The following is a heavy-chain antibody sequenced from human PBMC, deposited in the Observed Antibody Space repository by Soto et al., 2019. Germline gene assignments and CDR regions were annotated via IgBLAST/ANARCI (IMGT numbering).Heavy chain of an antibody. CDR3: AKGTKYCSSGVCSVFDY. D-gene: IGHD2-8*01. CDR2: INWNSGNI. V-gene: IGHV3-9*01. J-gene: IGHJ4*02. Sequence: VQVAESGGGSVQPGWSLRLSCEASGFNFDEYAMHWVREAPGKGLEWVSSINWNSGNIGYADSVRGRFTISRDNAKNSLYLQMNSLRPEDTAFYYCAKGTKYCSSGVCSVFDYWGPGTLVTVSS. CDR1: GFNFDEYA.